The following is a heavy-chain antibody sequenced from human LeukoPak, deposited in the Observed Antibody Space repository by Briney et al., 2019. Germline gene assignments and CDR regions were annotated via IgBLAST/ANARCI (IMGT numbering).Heavy chain of an antibody. CDR3: ARALPSRRYYFDF. Sequence: PGGSLRLSCAASGFTFSSYWMHWVRQAPGKGLVWVSRINSEGSSTRYADSVKGRFTISRDNAKNTLYLQMNGLRAEDTAVYYCARALPSRRYYFDFWGQGTLVTVSS. CDR2: INSEGSST. CDR1: GFTFSSYW. D-gene: IGHD6-13*01. V-gene: IGHV3-74*01. J-gene: IGHJ4*02.